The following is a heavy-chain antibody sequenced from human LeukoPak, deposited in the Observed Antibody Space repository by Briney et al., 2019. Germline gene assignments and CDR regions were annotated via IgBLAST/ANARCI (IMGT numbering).Heavy chain of an antibody. J-gene: IGHJ4*02. Sequence: ASVKVSCKASGYTFTGYYIHWVRQAPGQGLEWMGWISPNSGSTNYAQKFQGRVTITRDTSISTAYMELSRLRSDDTAVYYCARTWGFWSGYYDYWGQGTLVTVSS. CDR1: GYTFTGYY. V-gene: IGHV1-2*02. CDR2: ISPNSGST. D-gene: IGHD3-3*01. CDR3: ARTWGFWSGYYDY.